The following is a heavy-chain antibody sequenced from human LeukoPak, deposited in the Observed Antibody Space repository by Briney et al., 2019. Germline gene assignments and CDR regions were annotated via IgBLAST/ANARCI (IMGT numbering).Heavy chain of an antibody. CDR3: ARRYYYNLGSFPFDF. CDR2: IHNSGTT. Sequence: PSETLSLTCAVSGGPFSGYFWSWIRQSSGKGLEWIGEIHNSGTTNYDPSLNSRVTISEDTSKNQFYLNLSSVTAADTAVYYCARRYYYNLGSFPFDFWGQGTLVTVSS. V-gene: IGHV4-34*01. CDR1: GGPFSGYF. D-gene: IGHD3-10*01. J-gene: IGHJ4*02.